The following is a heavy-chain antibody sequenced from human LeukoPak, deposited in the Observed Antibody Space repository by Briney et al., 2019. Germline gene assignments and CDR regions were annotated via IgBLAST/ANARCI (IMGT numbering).Heavy chain of an antibody. Sequence: GGSLRLSCAASGLTFSSYSMNWVRQAPGKGLEWVSYISSRSSTIYYADSVKGRFTISRDNAKNSLYLQMSSLRDEDTAVYYCARATQSWFDPWGQGTLVTVSS. J-gene: IGHJ5*02. V-gene: IGHV3-48*02. CDR3: ARATQSWFDP. CDR1: GLTFSSYS. CDR2: ISSRSSTI.